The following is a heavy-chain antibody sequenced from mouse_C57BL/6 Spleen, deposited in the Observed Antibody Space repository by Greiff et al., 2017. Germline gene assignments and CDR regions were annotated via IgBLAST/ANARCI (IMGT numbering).Heavy chain of an antibody. CDR3: TREGDYDVFAY. Sequence: EVQGVESGEGLVKPGGSLKLSCAASGFTFSSYAMSWVRQTPEKRLEWVAYISSGGDYIYYADTVKGRFTISRDNARNTLYLQMSSLKSEDTAMYYCTREGDYDVFAYWGQGTLVTVSA. D-gene: IGHD2-4*01. CDR1: GFTFSSYA. V-gene: IGHV5-9-1*02. J-gene: IGHJ3*01. CDR2: ISSGGDYI.